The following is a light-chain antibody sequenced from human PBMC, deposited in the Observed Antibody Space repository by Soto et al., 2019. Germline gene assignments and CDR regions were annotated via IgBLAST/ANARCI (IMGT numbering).Light chain of an antibody. CDR2: DAS. Sequence: EVVLTQSLATLSLSPGERATLSCGASHSVTSFLAWYQQKPGQAPRLLIYDASHRTAGIPARFSGSGSGTDFTLTISSLEPEDLAVYYCQQRTNWRALTFGGGTKVDI. V-gene: IGKV3-11*01. J-gene: IGKJ4*01. CDR3: QQRTNWRALT. CDR1: HSVTSF.